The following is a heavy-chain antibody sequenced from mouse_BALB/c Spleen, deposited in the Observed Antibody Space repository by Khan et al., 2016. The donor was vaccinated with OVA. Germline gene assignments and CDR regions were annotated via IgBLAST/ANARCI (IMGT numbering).Heavy chain of an antibody. V-gene: IGHV14-3*02. CDR3: ARVYRDVFTY. Sequence: VQLKQSGAELVKPGASVKLSCTASGFNIKDTYMHWVKQRPEQGLEWIGRIDPANGNTKYEPKFQGKAPITADTSSNIAYLQLRRLTSEDTAVYYCARVYRDVFTYWGQGTLVTVSA. CDR1: GFNIKDTY. CDR2: IDPANGNT. J-gene: IGHJ3*01. D-gene: IGHD3-3*01.